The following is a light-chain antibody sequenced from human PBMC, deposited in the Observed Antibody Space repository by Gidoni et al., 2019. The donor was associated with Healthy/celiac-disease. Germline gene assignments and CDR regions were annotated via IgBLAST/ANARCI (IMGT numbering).Light chain of an antibody. CDR2: GNK. CDR3: QSYDSTLSGSV. V-gene: IGLV1-40*01. J-gene: IGLJ3*02. CDR1: SSNIRAGYA. Sequence: QSVLTQPPSVSGAPGPRVTISCSGSSSNIRAGYAVHWYQQLPGTAPKLLIYGNKNWPSGVPDRFSGSKSATSASLAITGLQAEDEAVYHCQSYDSTLSGSVFGGGTKLTVL.